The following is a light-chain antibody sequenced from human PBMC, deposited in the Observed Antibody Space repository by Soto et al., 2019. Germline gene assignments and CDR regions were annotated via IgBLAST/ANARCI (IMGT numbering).Light chain of an antibody. CDR2: STS. CDR3: QQGYRTPHT. Sequence: DLQMTQSPSFLSASVGDRVTITCRASQSISKYLNWYQQKPGKAPSLVIYSTSNLQSGVPSRFSGSGSGTDFTLTISSLQPEDFATYYCQQGYRTPHTFGPGTQLAIK. V-gene: IGKV1-39*01. CDR1: QSISKY. J-gene: IGKJ2*01.